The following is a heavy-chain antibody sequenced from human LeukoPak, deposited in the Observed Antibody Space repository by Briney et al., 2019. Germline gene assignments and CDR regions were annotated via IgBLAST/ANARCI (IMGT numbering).Heavy chain of an antibody. D-gene: IGHD3/OR15-3a*01. CDR3: AKAFGLSGGYYYYYMDV. J-gene: IGHJ6*03. Sequence: PGGSLRLSCAASGFTFSDYYMSWIRQAPGKGLEWVSYISSSGSTIYYADSVKGRFTISRDNAKNSLNLQMNSLRAEDAAVYYCAKAFGLSGGYYYYYMDVWGKGTTVTVSS. CDR2: ISSSGSTI. CDR1: GFTFSDYY. V-gene: IGHV3-11*01.